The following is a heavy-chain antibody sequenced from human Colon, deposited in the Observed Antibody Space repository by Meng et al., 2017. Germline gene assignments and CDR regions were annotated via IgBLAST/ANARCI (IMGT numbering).Heavy chain of an antibody. CDR2: IYHSGST. V-gene: IGHV4-4*02. D-gene: IGHD6-19*01. J-gene: IGHJ4*02. CDR1: GGSISSSNW. CDR3: ASFPPPGKQWLVTDY. Sequence: VQRTESGPGLVKPSGTLSLTCAGSGGSISSSNWWSWVRQPPGKGLEWIGEIYHSGSTNYNPSLKSRVTISVDKSKNQFSLKLSSVSAADTAVYYCASFPPPGKQWLVTDYWGQGTLVTVSS.